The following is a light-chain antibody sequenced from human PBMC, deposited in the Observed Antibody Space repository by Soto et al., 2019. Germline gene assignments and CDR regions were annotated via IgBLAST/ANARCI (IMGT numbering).Light chain of an antibody. Sequence: QSALTQPASVSGSPGQSITIFCTGTSSDIGAYNYVSWYQQHPGKAPKLMLYDVNDRPSGVSNRFSGSKSGSTASLTISGLQAEDEADYYCSSSTSSTTPYVIFGGGTKLTVL. J-gene: IGLJ2*01. CDR1: SSDIGAYNY. CDR2: DVN. CDR3: SSSTSSTTPYVI. V-gene: IGLV2-14*01.